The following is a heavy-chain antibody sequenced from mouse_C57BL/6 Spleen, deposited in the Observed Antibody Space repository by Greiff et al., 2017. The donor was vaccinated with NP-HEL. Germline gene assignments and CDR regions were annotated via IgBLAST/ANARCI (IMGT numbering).Heavy chain of an antibody. D-gene: IGHD2-3*01. V-gene: IGHV1-80*01. CDR2: IYPGDGDT. CDR1: GYAFSSYW. J-gene: IGHJ3*01. CDR3: ARDDGYYVWFAY. Sequence: VKLQESGAELVKPGASVKISCKASGYAFSSYWMNWVKQRPGKGLEWIGQIYPGDGDTNYNGKFKGKATLTADKSSSTAYMQLSGLTSEDSAVYFCARDDGYYVWFAYWGQGTLVTVSA.